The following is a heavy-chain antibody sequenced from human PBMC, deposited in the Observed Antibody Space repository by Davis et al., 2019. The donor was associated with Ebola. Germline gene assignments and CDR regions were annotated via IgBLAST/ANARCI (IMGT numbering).Heavy chain of an antibody. CDR2: IYYSGIT. CDR3: ARPHTLGYCSGGSCYTWFDP. Sequence: SETLSLTCTVSGGSISSGDYYWSWIRQPPGKGLEWIGYIYYSGITYYNPSFKSRVTISVDTSKKQFSLKLSSVTAADTAVYYCARPHTLGYCSGGSCYTWFDPWGQGTLVTVSS. V-gene: IGHV4-30-4*01. D-gene: IGHD2-15*01. CDR1: GGSISSGDYY. J-gene: IGHJ5*02.